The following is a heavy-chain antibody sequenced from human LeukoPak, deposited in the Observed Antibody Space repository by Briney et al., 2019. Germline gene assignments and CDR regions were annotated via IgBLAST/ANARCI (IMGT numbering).Heavy chain of an antibody. D-gene: IGHD3-16*01. CDR1: GFXVSSSNY. J-gene: IGHJ4*02. V-gene: IGHV3-66*01. Sequence: GGSLRPSCAASGFXVSSSNYMNWVRQAPGKGLGWVSGIYTGGTTYYTDSVKGRFTISRDNPNNTLYLQMHSLRAEDTAVYYCAREISRFGIWGQGTLVTVSS. CDR3: AREISRFGI. CDR2: IYTGGTT.